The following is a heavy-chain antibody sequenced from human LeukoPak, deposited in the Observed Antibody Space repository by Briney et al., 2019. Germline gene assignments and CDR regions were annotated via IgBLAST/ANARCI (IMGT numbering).Heavy chain of an antibody. CDR3: ARDRRDRGSYYYYYYMDV. V-gene: IGHV3-74*01. CDR1: GFTFSSYW. CDR2: INSDGSST. J-gene: IGHJ6*03. Sequence: GGSLRLSCAASGFTFSSYWMHWVRQAPGKGLVWVSRINSDGSSTNYADSVKGRFTISRDNAKNTLYLQMNSLRAEDTALYYCARDRRDRGSYYYYYYMDVWGKGTTVTVSS. D-gene: IGHD1-26*01.